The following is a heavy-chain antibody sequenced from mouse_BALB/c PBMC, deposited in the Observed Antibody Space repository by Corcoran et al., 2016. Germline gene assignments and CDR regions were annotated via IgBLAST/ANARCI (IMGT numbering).Heavy chain of an antibody. D-gene: IGHD2-12*01. J-gene: IGHJ4*01. Sequence: QIQLVQSGPELKKPGETVKISCKASGYTFTNYGMNWVKQAPGKGLKRMGWINTYTGEPTYADDFKGRFAFSMETTASTAYLQINNLTNEEMATYFCVETRYHYAMDYWGQGTAVTLSS. CDR3: VETRYHYAMDY. V-gene: IGHV9-1*02. CDR2: INTYTGEP. CDR1: GYTFTNYG.